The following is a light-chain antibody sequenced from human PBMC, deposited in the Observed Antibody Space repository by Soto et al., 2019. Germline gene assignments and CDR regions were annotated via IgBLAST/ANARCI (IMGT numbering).Light chain of an antibody. CDR1: RSVITY. CDR2: DAS. Sequence: ENVLTQSPATLSLSPGERATLSCRASRSVITYLAWYQQKPGQGPRLLIYDASNRATGVPARFTGSGSGTDFTLTISSLEPEDFAVYYCQQGNSWPLTFGGGTKVEIK. J-gene: IGKJ4*01. V-gene: IGKV3-11*01. CDR3: QQGNSWPLT.